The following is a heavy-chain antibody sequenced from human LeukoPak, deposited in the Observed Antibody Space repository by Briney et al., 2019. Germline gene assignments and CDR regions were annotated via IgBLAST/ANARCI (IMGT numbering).Heavy chain of an antibody. J-gene: IGHJ4*02. CDR3: SRGRYQFLGRNDS. D-gene: IGHD2/OR15-2a*01. CDR1: GFTLSDYG. Sequence: GVTLTLSCVACGFTLSDYGRMRPRPAPGQGLVWISYIRYNSVRLYADSVRGRFGSSSDNDKNSVYQQMKSLRDEDTAVYYCSRGRYQFLGRNDSWGQGSLVTVSS. V-gene: IGHV3-48*02. CDR2: IRYNSVR.